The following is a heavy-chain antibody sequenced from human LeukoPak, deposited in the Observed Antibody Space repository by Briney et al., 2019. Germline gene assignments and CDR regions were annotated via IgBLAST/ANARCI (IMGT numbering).Heavy chain of an antibody. D-gene: IGHD2-2*01. CDR1: GFTFSSYG. CDR2: ISYDGSNK. V-gene: IGHV3-30*18. J-gene: IGHJ4*02. Sequence: AGRSLRLSCAASGFTFSSYGMHWVRQAPGKGLEWVAVISYDGSNKYYADSVKGRFTISRDNSKNTLYLQMNSLRAEDTAVYYCAKEAFLCSSTSCYVGYWGQGTLVTVSS. CDR3: AKEAFLCSSTSCYVGY.